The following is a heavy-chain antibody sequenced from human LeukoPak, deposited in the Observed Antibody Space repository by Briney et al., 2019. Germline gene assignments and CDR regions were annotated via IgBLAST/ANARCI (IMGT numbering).Heavy chain of an antibody. V-gene: IGHV1-69*01. Sequence: ASVKVSCKASGGTFSSYAISWVRQAPGQGLEWMGGIIPIFGTANYAQKFQGRVTVTADESTSTAYMELSSLRSEDTAVYFCARVAHFKDFWSDSYNYYFIEVWGKGTTVSVSS. D-gene: IGHD3-3*01. J-gene: IGHJ6*03. CDR3: ARVAHFKDFWSDSYNYYFIEV. CDR1: GGTFSSYA. CDR2: IIPIFGTA.